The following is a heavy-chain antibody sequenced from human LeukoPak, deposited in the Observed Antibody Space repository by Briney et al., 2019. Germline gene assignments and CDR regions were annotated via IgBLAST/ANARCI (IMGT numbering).Heavy chain of an antibody. CDR2: LSSDGSNK. V-gene: IGHV3-30*18. Sequence: GGSLRLSCAASGFIFSSYGMHWVRQAPGKGLEWVAVLSSDGSNKYYTDSVKGRFTISRDNSKDTLYLQMNSLRVEDTALYYCAKGGEICSGGSCTPGYWGQGTLVTVSS. J-gene: IGHJ4*02. CDR3: AKGGEICSGGSCTPGY. D-gene: IGHD2-15*01. CDR1: GFIFSSYG.